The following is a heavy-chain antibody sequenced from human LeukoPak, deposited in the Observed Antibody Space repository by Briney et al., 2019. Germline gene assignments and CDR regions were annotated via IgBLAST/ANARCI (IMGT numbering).Heavy chain of an antibody. Sequence: GGSLRLSCAASGFTFSSYAMHWVRLAPGKGLEWVAVISYDGSNKYYADSVKGRFTISRDNSKNTLYLQMNSLRAEDTAVYYCARDPSRYYYDSSGYYSPKSFDYWGQGTLVTVSS. CDR1: GFTFSSYA. CDR2: ISYDGSNK. CDR3: ARDPSRYYYDSSGYYSPKSFDY. V-gene: IGHV3-30-3*01. D-gene: IGHD3-22*01. J-gene: IGHJ4*02.